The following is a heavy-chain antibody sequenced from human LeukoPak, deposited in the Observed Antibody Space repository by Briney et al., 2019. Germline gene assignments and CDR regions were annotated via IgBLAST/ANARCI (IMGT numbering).Heavy chain of an antibody. CDR2: NNAGNGNT. D-gene: IGHD2-15*01. CDR1: GHTFTSYA. Sequence: ASVKVSCKGSGHTFTSYAMHWVRQAPGQRLEWMGWNNAGNGNTKYSQKFQGRVTITRKTSASTAYMELSSRRSEDTAVYYCGGGLVVAARGWFDPWGQGTLVTVSS. J-gene: IGHJ5*02. V-gene: IGHV1-3*01. CDR3: GGGLVVAARGWFDP.